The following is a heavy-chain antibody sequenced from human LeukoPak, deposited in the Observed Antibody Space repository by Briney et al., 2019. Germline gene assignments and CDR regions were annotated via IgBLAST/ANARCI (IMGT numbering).Heavy chain of an antibody. CDR1: GGTFSSYA. Sequence: SVKVSCKASGGTFSSYAISWVRQAPGQGREWMGGIIPIFGTANYAQKFQGRVTITADESTSTAYMELSSLRSEDTAVYYCARDLVVGYYDSSGYFVYWGQGTLVTVSS. V-gene: IGHV1-69*13. J-gene: IGHJ4*02. CDR2: IIPIFGTA. CDR3: ARDLVVGYYDSSGYFVY. D-gene: IGHD3-22*01.